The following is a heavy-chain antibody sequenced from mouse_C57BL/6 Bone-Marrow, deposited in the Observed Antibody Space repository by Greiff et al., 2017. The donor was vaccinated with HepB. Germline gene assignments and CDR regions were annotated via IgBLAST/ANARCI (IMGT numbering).Heavy chain of an antibody. CDR2: IWGDGST. D-gene: IGHD4-1*01. J-gene: IGHJ3*01. V-gene: IGHV2-3*01. CDR1: GFSLTSYG. CDR3: AKPGFWEGFAY. Sequence: VQLQQSGPGLVAPSQSLSITCTVSGFSLTSYGVSWVRQPPGKGLEWRGVIWGDGSTNYHSALISRLSISKDNSKGQVFLKLNSLQTDDAATYYCAKPGFWEGFAYWGQGTLVTVSA.